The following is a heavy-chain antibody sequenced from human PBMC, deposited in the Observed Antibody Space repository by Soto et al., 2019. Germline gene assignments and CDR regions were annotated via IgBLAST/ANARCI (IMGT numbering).Heavy chain of an antibody. V-gene: IGHV3-23*01. D-gene: IGHD2-15*01. J-gene: IGHJ4*02. CDR1: GFTFSSYA. CDR3: AKDRGYCSGGSCGEFDY. Sequence: GGSLRLSCAASGFTFSSYAMSWVRQAPGKGLEWVSAISGSGGSTYYADSVKGRFTISRDNSKNTLYLQMNSLRAEDTAVYYCAKDRGYCSGGSCGEFDYWGQGTLVTVSS. CDR2: ISGSGGST.